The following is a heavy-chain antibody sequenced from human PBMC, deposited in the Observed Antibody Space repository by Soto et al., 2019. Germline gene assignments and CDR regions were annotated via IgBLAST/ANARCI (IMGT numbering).Heavy chain of an antibody. V-gene: IGHV3-33*01. CDR3: ARTPWGYSGYFDY. CDR2: IWYDGSNK. J-gene: IGHJ4*02. Sequence: QVQLVESGGGVVQPGRSLRLSCAASGFTFSSYGMHWVRQAPGKGLEWVAVIWYDGSNKYYADSVKGRFTISRDNSKNTLYLQMNSLRAEDTAVYYCARTPWGYSGYFDYWGQGTLVTVSS. CDR1: GFTFSSYG. D-gene: IGHD6-13*01.